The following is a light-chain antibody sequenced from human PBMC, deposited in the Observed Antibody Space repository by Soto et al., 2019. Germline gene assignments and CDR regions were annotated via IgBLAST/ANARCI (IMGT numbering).Light chain of an antibody. V-gene: IGLV1-40*01. CDR3: QSYDSSLSGYV. J-gene: IGLJ1*01. Sequence: QSVLTQPPSVSGAPGQRVTISCTGSSSNIGAGYDVHWYQQLPGTAPKPLIYGNSNRPSGVPDRFSGSKSGTSASLAITGLXAEDEADYYCQSYDSSLSGYVFGTGTKVTVL. CDR1: SSNIGAGYD. CDR2: GNS.